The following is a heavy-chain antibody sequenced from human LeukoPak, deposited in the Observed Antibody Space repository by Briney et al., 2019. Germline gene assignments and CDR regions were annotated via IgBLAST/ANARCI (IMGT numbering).Heavy chain of an antibody. CDR2: ITWNSDTI. V-gene: IGHV3-9*01. D-gene: IGHD3-10*02. CDR1: GFTFDDYA. J-gene: IGHJ6*04. Sequence: GGSLRLSCAASGFTFDDYATHWVRQAPGKGLEWVSGITWNSDTIGYADSVKGRFTISRDNAKNSLYLQMNSLRAEDTAVYYCAELGITMIGGVWGKGTTVTIPS. CDR3: AELGITMIGGV.